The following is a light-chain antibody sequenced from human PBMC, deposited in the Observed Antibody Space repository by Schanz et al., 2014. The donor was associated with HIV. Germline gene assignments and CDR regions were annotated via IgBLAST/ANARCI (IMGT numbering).Light chain of an antibody. CDR3: QQYGSSSET. V-gene: IGKV3-20*01. Sequence: EGVLTQSPGSLSFSPGERATLSCRASQSISSTYLAWYQQRPGQAPRLLIHGASRRATGIPDRFSGSGSGKDFTLNISRLDPHNYAVHYCQQYGSSSETFGQGTKVEIK. CDR1: QSISSTY. CDR2: GAS. J-gene: IGKJ1*01.